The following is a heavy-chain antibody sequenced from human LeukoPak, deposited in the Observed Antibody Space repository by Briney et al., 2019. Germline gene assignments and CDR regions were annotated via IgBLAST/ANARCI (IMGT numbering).Heavy chain of an antibody. CDR1: GYTFTGYY. J-gene: IGHJ6*03. Sequence: ASVKVSCKASGYTFTGYYMHWVRQAPGQGLEWMGWINPNSGGTNYAQKFQGRVTMARDTSISTAYMELSRLSSDDTAVYYCAPTRGSYYYYMDVWGKGTTVTVSS. CDR2: INPNSGGT. V-gene: IGHV1-2*02. CDR3: APTRGSYYYYMDV. D-gene: IGHD3-16*01.